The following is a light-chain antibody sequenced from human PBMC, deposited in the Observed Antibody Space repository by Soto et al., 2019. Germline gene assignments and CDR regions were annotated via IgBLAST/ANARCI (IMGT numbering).Light chain of an antibody. J-gene: IGLJ1*01. CDR3: SSYTSSSTLLYV. Sequence: QSALTQPASVSGSPGQSITISCTGTSSDVGGYNYVSWYQQHPGKAPKHMIYDVSTRPSGVSNRFSGSKSGNTASLPISGLQAEDEADYYCSSYTSSSTLLYVFGTGTKLTVL. V-gene: IGLV2-14*01. CDR1: SSDVGGYNY. CDR2: DVS.